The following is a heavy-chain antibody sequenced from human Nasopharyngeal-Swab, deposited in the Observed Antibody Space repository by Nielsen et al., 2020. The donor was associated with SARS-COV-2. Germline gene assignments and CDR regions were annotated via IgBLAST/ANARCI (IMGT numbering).Heavy chain of an antibody. CDR3: AKLLHYYGESDY. V-gene: IGHV3-23*01. D-gene: IGHD4-17*01. CDR1: GFTFSSYA. J-gene: IGHJ4*02. Sequence: GESLKISCAASGFTFSSYAMSWVRQAPGKGLEWVSAISGSGGSTYYADSVKGRFTISRDNSKNTLYLQMNSLRAEDTAVYYCAKLLHYYGESDYWGQGTLVTVSS. CDR2: ISGSGGST.